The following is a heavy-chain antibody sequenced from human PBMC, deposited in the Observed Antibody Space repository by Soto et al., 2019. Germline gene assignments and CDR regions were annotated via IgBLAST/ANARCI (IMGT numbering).Heavy chain of an antibody. Sequence: DVLLVETGGGLIQPGGSLRLSCVASGFTVSSKYMSWVRQAPGKGLEWVSVLWSAGNTYYADSVRGRFTISRDSSKNTWYLEMSSRRADDTAVYYCAREAPMAVWGQEPTVIVSS. CDR3: AREAPMAV. J-gene: IGHJ6*02. CDR1: GFTVSSKY. V-gene: IGHV3-53*02. CDR2: LWSAGNT.